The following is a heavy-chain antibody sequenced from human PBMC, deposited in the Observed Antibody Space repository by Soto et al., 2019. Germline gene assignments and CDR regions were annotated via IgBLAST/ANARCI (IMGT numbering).Heavy chain of an antibody. CDR2: SSLYHHST. CDR1: GYPFTDYF. J-gene: IGHJ4*02. D-gene: IGHD2-21*02. V-gene: IGHV1-46*01. CDR3: ARELYSCGGDCHYYMDY. Sequence: QAQLVQSGAEVKKPGASVRVSCKTSGYPFTDYFIHWVRQAPGQGLEWMGISSLYHHSTSYAQKFQGRLTVPADTSTTTVYMDLSSLSSEDSAVYWCARELYSCGGDCHYYMDYWGQGTLVTVSS.